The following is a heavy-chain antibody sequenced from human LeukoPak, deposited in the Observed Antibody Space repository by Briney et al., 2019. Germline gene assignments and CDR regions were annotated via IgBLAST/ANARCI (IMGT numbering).Heavy chain of an antibody. CDR2: IGGSGSTI. CDR1: GFTFSSYA. V-gene: IGHV3-48*04. CDR3: ARDDYGEP. D-gene: IGHD4-17*01. Sequence: PGGSLRLSCAASGFTFSSYAMSWVRQAPGKGLEWVSAIGGSGSTIYYADPVKGRFTISRDNAKNSLYLQMNSLRAEDTAVYYCARDDYGEPWGQGTLVTVSS. J-gene: IGHJ5*02.